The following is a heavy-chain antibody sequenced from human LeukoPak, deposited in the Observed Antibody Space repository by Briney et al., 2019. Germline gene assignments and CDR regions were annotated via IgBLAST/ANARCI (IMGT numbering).Heavy chain of an antibody. CDR1: GGSISSGTYY. Sequence: SETLSLTCTVSGGSISSGTYYWSWIRQPAGKGLEWIGRIDASGSTNYSPSLKSRLTISVDTSKKQFSLKLSSVTAADTAVYYCARGITMIVVVISNWFDPWGQGTLVTVSS. D-gene: IGHD3-22*01. CDR2: IDASGST. J-gene: IGHJ5*02. V-gene: IGHV4-61*02. CDR3: ARGITMIVVVISNWFDP.